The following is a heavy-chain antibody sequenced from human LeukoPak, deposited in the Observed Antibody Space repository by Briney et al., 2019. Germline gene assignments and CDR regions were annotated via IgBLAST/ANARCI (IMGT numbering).Heavy chain of an antibody. Sequence: GGSLRLSCAASGFTFSSYSMNWVRQAPGKGLEWVSSISSSSSYIYYADSVKGRFTISRDNAKNSLYLQVNSLRAEDTAVYYCARPLYGSGTLSSLFDYWGQGTLVTVSS. V-gene: IGHV3-21*01. CDR2: ISSSSSYI. CDR1: GFTFSSYS. CDR3: ARPLYGSGTLSSLFDY. J-gene: IGHJ4*02. D-gene: IGHD3-10*01.